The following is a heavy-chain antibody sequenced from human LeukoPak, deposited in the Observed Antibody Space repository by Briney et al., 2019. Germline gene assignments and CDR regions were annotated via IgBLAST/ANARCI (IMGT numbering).Heavy chain of an antibody. D-gene: IGHD3-22*01. CDR2: ISGSGGST. Sequence: HAGGSLRLSCAASGFTFSSYAMSWVRQAPGKGLEWVSAISGSGGSTYYADSVKGRFTISRDNSKNTLYLQMNSLRAEDTAVYYCAKVANRYYYDSSGRLNDYWGQGTLVTVSS. CDR1: GFTFSSYA. J-gene: IGHJ4*02. CDR3: AKVANRYYYDSSGRLNDY. V-gene: IGHV3-23*01.